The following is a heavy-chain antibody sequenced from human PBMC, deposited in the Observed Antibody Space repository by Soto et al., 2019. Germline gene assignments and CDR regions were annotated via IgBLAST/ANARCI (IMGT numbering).Heavy chain of an antibody. D-gene: IGHD5-12*01. V-gene: IGHV3-74*01. CDR3: TRRSRGYGNFHY. CDR2: INSDGSSI. Sequence: EVQLVESGGGVVQPGGSLRLSCAASGFSFSTWMHWVRQAPGKGLVWLSRINSDGSSITYADSVKGRFIVSGDNAKNTLYLQVNRLTADDTAVYCSTRRSRGYGNFHYWRQGVLLTVSS. CDR1: GFSFSTW. J-gene: IGHJ4*02.